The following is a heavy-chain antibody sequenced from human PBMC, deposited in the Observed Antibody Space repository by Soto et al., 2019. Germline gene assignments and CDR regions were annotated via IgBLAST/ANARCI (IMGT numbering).Heavy chain of an antibody. CDR1: GFTFSSYS. V-gene: IGHV3-21*01. CDR2: ISSSSSYI. CDR3: ARSRITMVRGPMGY. J-gene: IGHJ4*02. Sequence: GGSLRLSCAASGFTFSSYSMNWVRQAPGKGLEWVSSISSSSSYIYYADSVKGRFTISRGNAKNSLYLQMNSLRAEDTAVYYCARSRITMVRGPMGYWGQGTLVTVSS. D-gene: IGHD3-10*01.